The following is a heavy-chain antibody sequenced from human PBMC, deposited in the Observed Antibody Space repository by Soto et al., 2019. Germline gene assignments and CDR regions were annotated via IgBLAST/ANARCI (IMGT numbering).Heavy chain of an antibody. J-gene: IGHJ4*02. D-gene: IGHD3-22*01. V-gene: IGHV4-4*02. CDR2: VYNDGSA. CDR1: GVSISSGNW. Sequence: SETLSLTCGVSGVSISSGNWWSWVRQPPGKGLEWIAEVYNDGSANYHPSLESRATISVDRSKNQLSLRLSSVTAADTGKYYCARLVYDSRLNYLYFDHWGQGTLVTVSS. CDR3: ARLVYDSRLNYLYFDH.